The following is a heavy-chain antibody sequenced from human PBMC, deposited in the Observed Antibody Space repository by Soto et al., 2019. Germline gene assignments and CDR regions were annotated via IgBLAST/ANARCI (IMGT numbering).Heavy chain of an antibody. V-gene: IGHV3-53*05. CDR2: IYSGGST. D-gene: IGHD2-15*01. CDR3: ARDFVVVVAAMIHYYGMDV. CDR1: WFSVSNSY. J-gene: IGHJ6*02. Sequence: GGSLILACVASWFSVSNSYMIWVRQSPGKGLEWVSVIYSGGSTYYADSVKGRFTISRDNSKNTLYLQMNSLRAEDTAVYYCARDFVVVVAAMIHYYGMDVWGQGTTVTVSS.